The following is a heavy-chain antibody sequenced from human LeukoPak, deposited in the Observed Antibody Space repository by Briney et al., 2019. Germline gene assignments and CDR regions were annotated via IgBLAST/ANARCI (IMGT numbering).Heavy chain of an antibody. Sequence: GSLRLSCAASGFTFSSYEMNWVRQPPGKGLEWIGSIYYSGSTYYNPSPKSRVTISVDTSKNQFSLKLSSVTAADTAVYYCARGYYYYYYYMDVWGKGTTVTISS. V-gene: IGHV4-39*07. CDR3: ARGYYYYYYYMDV. CDR2: IYYSGST. CDR1: GFTFSSYE. J-gene: IGHJ6*03.